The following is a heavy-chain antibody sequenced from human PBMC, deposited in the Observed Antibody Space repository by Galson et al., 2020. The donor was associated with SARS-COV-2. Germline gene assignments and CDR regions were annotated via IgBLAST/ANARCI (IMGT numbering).Heavy chain of an antibody. CDR1: GYSITGYY. V-gene: IGHV1-2*02. D-gene: IGHD3-3*01. J-gene: IGHJ6*02. CDR3: AKNYDFWSGYHTDYYYAMDV. Sequence: ASVKVSCKASGYSITGYYIHWVRQAPGQGLEWMGWINPDTGGTNYAQSFQGRVTMTRDTSISTAYLELSSLRSDDTAVYHCAKNYDFWSGYHTDYYYAMDVWGQGTTVNVFS. CDR2: INPDTGGT.